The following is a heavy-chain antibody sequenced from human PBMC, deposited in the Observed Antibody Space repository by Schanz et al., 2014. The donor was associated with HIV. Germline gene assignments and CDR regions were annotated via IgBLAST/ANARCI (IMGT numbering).Heavy chain of an antibody. Sequence: VQLLESGGGLVKPGGSLRLSCAASGFTFTDNYMSWIRQAPGKGLEWLSYISVNGATREYADSVKGRFTISRDTSKKTLYLQMNSLRADDTAVYFCAIRTPMVTFGAFDIWGHGTVVTVSS. V-gene: IGHV3-11*01. D-gene: IGHD5-18*01. CDR1: GFTFTDNY. CDR2: ISVNGATR. J-gene: IGHJ3*02. CDR3: AIRTPMVTFGAFDI.